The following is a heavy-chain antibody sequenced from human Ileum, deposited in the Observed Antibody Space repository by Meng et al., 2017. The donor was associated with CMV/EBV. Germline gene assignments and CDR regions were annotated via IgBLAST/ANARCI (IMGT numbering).Heavy chain of an antibody. CDR2: INPNTGAT. D-gene: IGHD1-26*01. CDR3: AREEGAYLTNDYYYGMDV. J-gene: IGHJ6*02. Sequence: ASLKVSCKSSGYTFTAYYIHWVRQAPGQGLEWMGWINPNTGATYYAQKSQDRVTMTRDTSISTAYMELSRLRSDDTALYFCAREEGAYLTNDYYYGMDVWGLGTTVTVSS. CDR1: GYTFTAYY. V-gene: IGHV1-2*02.